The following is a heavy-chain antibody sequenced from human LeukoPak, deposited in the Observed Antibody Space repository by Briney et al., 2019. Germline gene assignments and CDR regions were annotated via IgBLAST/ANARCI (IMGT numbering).Heavy chain of an antibody. CDR1: GFTFSSYA. Sequence: GGSLRLSCAASGFTFSSYAMHWVRQAPGKGLEWVAVISYDGSNKYYADSVKGRFTISRDNSKNTLYLQMNGLRAEDTAVYYCARDGPSSPRGLTTYYFDYWGQGTLVTVSS. CDR2: ISYDGSNK. J-gene: IGHJ4*02. CDR3: ARDGPSSPRGLTTYYFDY. V-gene: IGHV3-30*04. D-gene: IGHD6-13*01.